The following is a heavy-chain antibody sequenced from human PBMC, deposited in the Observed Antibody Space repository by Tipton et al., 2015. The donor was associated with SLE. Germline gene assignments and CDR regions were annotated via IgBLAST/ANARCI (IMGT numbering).Heavy chain of an antibody. Sequence: GLVKPSETLSLTCTVSGGSISSSSYYWGWIRQPPGKGLEWIGSIYYSGSTYYNPSLKSRVTISVDTSKNQFSLKLSSVTAADTAVYYCARHNELVDAFDIWGQGTMVTVSS. CDR2: IYYSGST. CDR1: GGSISSSSYY. CDR3: ARHNELVDAFDI. V-gene: IGHV4-39*01. J-gene: IGHJ3*02. D-gene: IGHD1-1*01.